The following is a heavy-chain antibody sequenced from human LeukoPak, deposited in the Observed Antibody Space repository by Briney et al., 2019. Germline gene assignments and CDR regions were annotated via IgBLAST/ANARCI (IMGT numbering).Heavy chain of an antibody. J-gene: IGHJ5*02. Sequence: GGSLRLSCAASGFTFNNHWMHWVRHVPGKGLEWVSRIDNDGSNTIYADSVKARFTISRDNAKNTLYLQMNSLGAEDTAMYYCSRDRPHNWFDPWGQGTLVTVSS. CDR2: IDNDGSNT. CDR1: GFTFNNHW. CDR3: SRDRPHNWFDP. V-gene: IGHV3-74*01.